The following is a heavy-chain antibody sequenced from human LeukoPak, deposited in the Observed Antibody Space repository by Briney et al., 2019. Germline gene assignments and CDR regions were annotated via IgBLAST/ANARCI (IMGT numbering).Heavy chain of an antibody. D-gene: IGHD3-3*01. Sequence: SGPALVKPTQTLTLTCTFSGFSLSTSGMCVSWIRQPPGKALEWLARIDWDDDKYYSTSLKTRLTISKDTSKNQVVLTMTNMDPVDTATYYCARISLAGAWGVVTKAPGAFDIWGQGTMVTVSS. CDR1: GFSLSTSGMC. CDR3: ARISLAGAWGVVTKAPGAFDI. V-gene: IGHV2-70*11. CDR2: IDWDDDK. J-gene: IGHJ3*02.